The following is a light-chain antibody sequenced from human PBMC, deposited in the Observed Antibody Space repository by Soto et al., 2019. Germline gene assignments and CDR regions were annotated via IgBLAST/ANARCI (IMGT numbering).Light chain of an antibody. Sequence: DIQMTQSPSTLSASVGDRVTITCRASQSISRWLAWYQQKPGQAPKLLVYDASALKSGVPSRFSAGGSGTEFTLTICCLQPDDFATYYCQHFDLSLWTFGQGTKV. V-gene: IGKV1-5*01. CDR3: QHFDLSLWT. CDR2: DAS. J-gene: IGKJ1*01. CDR1: QSISRW.